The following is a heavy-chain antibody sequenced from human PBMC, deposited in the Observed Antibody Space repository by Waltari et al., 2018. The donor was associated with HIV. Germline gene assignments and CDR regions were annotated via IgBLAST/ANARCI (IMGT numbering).Heavy chain of an antibody. CDR3: ATGGGTTSIQLYDLDV. V-gene: IGHV1-24*01. Sequence: QVQLIQSGAEVKKPGASVKVSCKVFGYTLTELSMHWVRQAPGKGLEWMGGVDPEDDETIYAKKFQGRVTMTEDTSTDSAYMELSSLTSEDTAVYYCATGGGTTSIQLYDLDVWGQGTTVTVSS. CDR2: VDPEDDET. D-gene: IGHD1-26*01. J-gene: IGHJ6*02. CDR1: GYTLTELS.